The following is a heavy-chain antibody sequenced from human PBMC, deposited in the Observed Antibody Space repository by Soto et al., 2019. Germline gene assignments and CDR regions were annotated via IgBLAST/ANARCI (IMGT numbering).Heavy chain of an antibody. D-gene: IGHD3-16*01. CDR3: ARHPFVSNVRGMFDY. J-gene: IGHJ4*02. V-gene: IGHV4-39*01. CDR1: GGSITSSGQH. CDR2: IHHSGST. Sequence: SETLSLTCSVSGGSITSSGQHWGWIRQPPGKGLEWIASIHHSGSTYYNSSLKSRVTISVDTSKNQFSLKLNSVTAADTAVYHCARHPFVSNVRGMFDYWGQGTVVTVSS.